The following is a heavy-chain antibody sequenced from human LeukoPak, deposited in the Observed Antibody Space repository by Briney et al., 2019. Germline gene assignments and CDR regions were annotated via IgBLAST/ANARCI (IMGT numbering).Heavy chain of an antibody. CDR2: ISGSGGST. D-gene: IGHD3-16*02. Sequence: GGSLRLSCAASGFTFSSYAMSWVRQAPGKGLEWVSAISGSGGSTYYADSAKGRFTISRDNSKNTLYLQMNSLRAEDTAVYYCARDKGDYEFVWGNYRSYHDYGMDVWGQGTTVTVSS. CDR3: ARDKGDYEFVWGNYRSYHDYGMDV. J-gene: IGHJ6*02. CDR1: GFTFSSYA. V-gene: IGHV3-23*01.